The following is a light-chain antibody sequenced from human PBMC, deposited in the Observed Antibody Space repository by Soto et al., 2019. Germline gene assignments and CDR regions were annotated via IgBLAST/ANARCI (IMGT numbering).Light chain of an antibody. CDR2: DVS. J-gene: IGKJ2*01. V-gene: IGKV1-5*01. CDR3: QHTTDFT. CDR1: SSSKS. Sequence: DIQMTQSPSTLAASVGDTVTMTCRSSSKSLAWYQKKPGKAPKLLIYDVSNLERGVPPRFSGSTSGAESTLTITGLQPDDLGTYYCQHTTDFTFGQGTKVEIK.